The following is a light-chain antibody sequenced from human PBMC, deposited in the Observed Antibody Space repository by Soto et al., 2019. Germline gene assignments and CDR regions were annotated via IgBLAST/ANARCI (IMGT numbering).Light chain of an antibody. CDR1: QSISGY. V-gene: IGKV1-39*01. J-gene: IGKJ4*01. CDR3: QQTFKTPLT. Sequence: DIQITQSPSALSASVGDRVTITCRASQSISGYLTWFQQKPGKAPKLLIHGAFRLRSGVPSRFSGSGSGTDFTLTISSLQPEDFATYYCQQTFKTPLTFGGGTKVDIK. CDR2: GAF.